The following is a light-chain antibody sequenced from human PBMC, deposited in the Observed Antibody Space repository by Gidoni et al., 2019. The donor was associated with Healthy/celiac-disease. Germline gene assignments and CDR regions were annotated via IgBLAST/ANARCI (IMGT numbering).Light chain of an antibody. CDR1: QSVSSN. V-gene: IGKV3-15*01. Sequence: EIVMTQSPATLSVSPGERATLSCRASQSVSSNLAWYQQKPGQAPRLLIYGASTRATGIPARFSGRGSGTEFTLTISSLQSEDFAVYYFQQYNHWPRTFGQGTRLEIK. J-gene: IGKJ5*01. CDR2: GAS. CDR3: QQYNHWPRT.